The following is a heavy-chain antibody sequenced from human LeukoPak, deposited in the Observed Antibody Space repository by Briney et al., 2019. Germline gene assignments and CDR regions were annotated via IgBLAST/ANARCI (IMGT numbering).Heavy chain of an antibody. J-gene: IGHJ4*02. CDR3: ARDSYYGSGIDY. CDR1: GFAFNTYE. Sequence: GGSLRLSCAASGFAFNTYELNWVRQAPGKGLEWVSYISTTAGTIRYADSVKGRFTISRDNAKNSLFLQMNSLRAKDTAVYYCARDSYYGSGIDYWGQGTLVTVSS. V-gene: IGHV3-48*03. CDR2: ISTTAGTI. D-gene: IGHD3-10*01.